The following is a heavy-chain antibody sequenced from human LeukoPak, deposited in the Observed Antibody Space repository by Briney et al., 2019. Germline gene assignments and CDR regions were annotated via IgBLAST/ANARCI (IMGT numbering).Heavy chain of an antibody. J-gene: IGHJ4*02. CDR3: ARDRKGQGLVRAIGGTPDY. D-gene: IGHD6-19*01. V-gene: IGHV3-21*01. Sequence: GGSLRLSCAASGFTFSSYSMNWVRQAPGKGLEWVSSISSSSSYIYYADSVKGRFTISRDNAKNSLYLQMNSLRAEDTAVYYCARDRKGQGLVRAIGGTPDYWGQGTLVTVSS. CDR2: ISSSSSYI. CDR1: GFTFSSYS.